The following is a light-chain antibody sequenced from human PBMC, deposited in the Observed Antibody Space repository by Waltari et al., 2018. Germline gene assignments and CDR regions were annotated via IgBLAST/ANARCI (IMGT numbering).Light chain of an antibody. J-gene: IGKJ1*01. CDR3: QHYVRLPAT. Sequence: EIVLTQSPDTLSLSPGERVTLSCRASQSVSRALAWYQQKPGQAPRLLMYGASSRATGISDRFSGSGSGTDFSLTISRLDPEDFAVYYCQHYVRLPATFGQGTKVEIK. CDR2: GAS. CDR1: QSVSRA. V-gene: IGKV3-20*01.